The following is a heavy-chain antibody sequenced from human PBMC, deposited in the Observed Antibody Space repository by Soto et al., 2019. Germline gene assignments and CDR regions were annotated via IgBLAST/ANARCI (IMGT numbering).Heavy chain of an antibody. CDR3: ARLSILIWPRFDS. D-gene: IGHD3-3*02. CDR1: GGSIRSSNW. J-gene: IGHJ4*02. CDR2: IYHSGST. V-gene: IGHV4-4*02. Sequence: SETLSLTYAVSGGSIRSSNWWSWVRQPPGKGLEWIGEIYHSGSTNYNPSLKSRVTISVDTSKNQFSLKLSSVTAADTAVYFCARLSILIWPRFDSWGQGNLVTSP.